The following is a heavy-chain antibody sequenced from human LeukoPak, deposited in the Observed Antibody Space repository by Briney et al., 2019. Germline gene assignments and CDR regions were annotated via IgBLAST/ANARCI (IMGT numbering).Heavy chain of an antibody. J-gene: IGHJ4*02. D-gene: IGHD3-3*01. CDR1: GGSISSSRYY. CDR3: ARVRSGLGPHFDY. CDR2: IYYSGST. V-gene: IGHV4-39*07. Sequence: SETLSLTCTVSGGSISSSRYYWGWVRQPPGKGLEWIESIYYSGSTYYNPSLKSRVTISVDTSKNQFSLKLSSVTAADTAVYYCARVRSGLGPHFDYWGQGTLVTVSS.